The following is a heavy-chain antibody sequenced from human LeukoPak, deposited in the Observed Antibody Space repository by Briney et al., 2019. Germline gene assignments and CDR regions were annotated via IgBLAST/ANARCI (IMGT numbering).Heavy chain of an antibody. Sequence: GGSLRLSCAASGFTFSSYAVHWVRQAPGKGLEWVAVISYDGSNKYYADSVKGRFTISRDNSKNTLYLQMNSLRAEDTAVYYCASAPGYSSGWSSLAPSDYWGQGTLVTVSS. J-gene: IGHJ4*02. V-gene: IGHV3-30*04. D-gene: IGHD6-19*01. CDR3: ASAPGYSSGWSSLAPSDY. CDR1: GFTFSSYA. CDR2: ISYDGSNK.